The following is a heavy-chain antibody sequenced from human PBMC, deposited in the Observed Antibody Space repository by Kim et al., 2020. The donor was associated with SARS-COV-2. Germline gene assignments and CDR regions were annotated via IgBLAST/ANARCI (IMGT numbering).Heavy chain of an antibody. CDR3: ATQYSGYDLDYYYGMDI. CDR2: IKSESDGGTT. D-gene: IGHD5-12*01. V-gene: IGHV3-15*01. Sequence: GGSLRLSCAASGFTFTNAWMSWVRQAPGKGLEWLGRIKSESDGGTTDYAAPVKGRFTISRDDSKNTLYLQMNSLKTEDTAVYYCATQYSGYDLDYYYGMDIWGQGTTVTVSS. J-gene: IGHJ6*02. CDR1: GFTFTNAW.